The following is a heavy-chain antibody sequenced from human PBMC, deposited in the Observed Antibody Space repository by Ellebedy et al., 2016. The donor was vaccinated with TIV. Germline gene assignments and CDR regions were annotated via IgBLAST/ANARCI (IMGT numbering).Heavy chain of an antibody. CDR1: GGSISSYY. CDR3: ARDLYDFWSGYPATLYGMDV. J-gene: IGHJ6*02. CDR2: IYYSGST. Sequence: SETLSLXXTVSGGSISSYYWGWIRQPPGKGLEWIGYIYYSGSTNYNPSLKSRVTISVDTSKNQFSLKLSSVTAADTAVYYCARDLYDFWSGYPATLYGMDVWGQGTTVTVSS. V-gene: IGHV4-59*01. D-gene: IGHD3-3*01.